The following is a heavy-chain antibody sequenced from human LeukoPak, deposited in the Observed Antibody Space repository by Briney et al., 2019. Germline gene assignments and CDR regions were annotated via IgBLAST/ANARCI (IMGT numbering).Heavy chain of an antibody. CDR2: INPSGGST. V-gene: IGHV1-46*01. CDR3: ARDRGQHAFDI. J-gene: IGHJ3*02. Sequence: ASVKVSCKASGYTFTGNYMHWVRQAPGQGLEWMGIINPSGGSTSYAQKFQGRVTMTRDMPTTTVYMELSSLRSEDTAVYYCARDRGQHAFDIWGQGTMVTVSS. D-gene: IGHD1-1*01. CDR1: GYTFTGNY.